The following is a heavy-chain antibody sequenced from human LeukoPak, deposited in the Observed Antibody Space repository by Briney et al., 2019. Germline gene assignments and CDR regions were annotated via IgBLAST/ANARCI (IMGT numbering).Heavy chain of an antibody. CDR2: ISASGGST. J-gene: IGHJ4*02. CDR1: GFTFSSYA. V-gene: IGHV3-23*01. D-gene: IGHD2-2*01. Sequence: GGSLRLSCAASGFTFSSYAMGWVRHAPGKGLEWVSAISASGGSTYYADSVKGRFTISRDNSQNTLYLQVNSLRAEDTAVYYCAKGLVPAAIRVVDYWGQGTLVTVSS. CDR3: AKGLVPAAIRVVDY.